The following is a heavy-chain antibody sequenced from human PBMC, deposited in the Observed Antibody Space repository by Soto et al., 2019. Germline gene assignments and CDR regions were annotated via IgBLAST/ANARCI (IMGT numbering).Heavy chain of an antibody. CDR1: GDSISSRGNS. D-gene: IGHD1-1*01. V-gene: IGHV4-30-2*01. Sequence: SETLSLTCAVSGDSISSRGNSWSWIRQPPGKGLEWIGYIYNSGSAYYNPSLKSRVAILVDRSKNQFSLNLSSVTAADTAVYFCARGRSGGTFTYWGQGTLVTVSS. CDR2: IYNSGSA. J-gene: IGHJ4*02. CDR3: ARGRSGGTFTY.